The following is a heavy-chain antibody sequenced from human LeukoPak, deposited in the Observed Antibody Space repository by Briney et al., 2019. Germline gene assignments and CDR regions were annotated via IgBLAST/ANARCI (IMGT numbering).Heavy chain of an antibody. Sequence: KESGPTLVKPTQTLTLTCTFSGFSLSTSGVGVGWIRQPPGKALEWLALIYWDDDKRYSPSLKSRLTITKDTSKNQVVLTMTNMDPVGTATYYCAHARGTYYYGSGSYPFGNWGQGTLVTVSS. CDR3: AHARGTYYYGSGSYPFGN. CDR1: GFSLSTSGVG. D-gene: IGHD3-10*01. J-gene: IGHJ4*02. CDR2: IYWDDDK. V-gene: IGHV2-5*02.